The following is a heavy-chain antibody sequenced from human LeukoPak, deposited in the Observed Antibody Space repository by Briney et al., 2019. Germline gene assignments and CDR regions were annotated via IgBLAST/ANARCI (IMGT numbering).Heavy chain of an antibody. CDR1: GGSIRSSY. Sequence: SEILSLTCTVSGGSIRSSYWSWIRQPPGKGLEWIGYIFYSGGTNSYPSLKSRVTMSVDMSRNQFSLRLSSVTAADTAVYFCAASGSPEAWWFDPWGQGTLVTVSS. J-gene: IGHJ5*02. CDR3: AASGSPEAWWFDP. D-gene: IGHD3-10*01. V-gene: IGHV4-59*01. CDR2: IFYSGGT.